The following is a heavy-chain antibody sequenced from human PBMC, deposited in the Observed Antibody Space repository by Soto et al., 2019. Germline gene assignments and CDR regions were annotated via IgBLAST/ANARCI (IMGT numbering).Heavy chain of an antibody. CDR1: GGTFSSYS. V-gene: IGHV1-69*13. J-gene: IGHJ6*02. Sequence: SVKVSCKASGGTFSSYSINWVRQAPGQGLEWMGRLIPMFGTTDYAQRFQGRVTFTADESTNTASMEVTNLTSEDTAVYYCARAVVLTFTRYYDMDVWGQGTTVTVSS. CDR3: ARAVVLTFTRYYDMDV. CDR2: LIPMFGTT. D-gene: IGHD3-16*01.